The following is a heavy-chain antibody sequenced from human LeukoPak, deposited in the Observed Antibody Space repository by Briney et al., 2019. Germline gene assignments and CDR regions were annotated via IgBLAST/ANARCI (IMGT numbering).Heavy chain of an antibody. J-gene: IGHJ4*02. Sequence: GGSLRLSCAASGFTFSSYGMSWVRQAPGKGLEWVSGISGSGDNTYYADSVKGRFTISRDNSKNTLYVQVNSLGTEDTAAYYCAKGSYYDSSGSFYFDYWGQGTLVTVSS. D-gene: IGHD3-22*01. V-gene: IGHV3-23*01. CDR1: GFTFSSYG. CDR3: AKGSYYDSSGSFYFDY. CDR2: ISGSGDNT.